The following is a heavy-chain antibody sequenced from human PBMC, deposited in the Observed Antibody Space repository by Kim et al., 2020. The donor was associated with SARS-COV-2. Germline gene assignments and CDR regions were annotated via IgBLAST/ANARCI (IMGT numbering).Heavy chain of an antibody. Sequence: SETLSLTCTVSAGSGGNYFWTWIRQPPGKGLQWIGSISFSGSTTYNPSLNSRVSISVDTAKSQFSLKLSSVTAADTAVYFCASTYDSSGYFSSWGMGTLVAVSS. V-gene: IGHV4-59*02. CDR3: ASTYDSSGYFSS. D-gene: IGHD3-22*01. CDR1: AGSGGNYF. J-gene: IGHJ4*02. CDR2: ISFSGST.